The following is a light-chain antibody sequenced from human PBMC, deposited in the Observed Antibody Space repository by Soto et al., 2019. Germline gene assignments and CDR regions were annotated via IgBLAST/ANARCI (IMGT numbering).Light chain of an antibody. Sequence: DIQMTQSPSSLSASVGDTVTITCRASQGISSSLAWYQQKAGKVPDLLIYGASTLQSGVSSHFSGSGSGTDFTLTISSLQPEDVANYYCQEYHSPPFTFGAGTKVEMK. V-gene: IGKV1-27*01. CDR3: QEYHSPPFT. CDR1: QGISSS. J-gene: IGKJ3*01. CDR2: GAS.